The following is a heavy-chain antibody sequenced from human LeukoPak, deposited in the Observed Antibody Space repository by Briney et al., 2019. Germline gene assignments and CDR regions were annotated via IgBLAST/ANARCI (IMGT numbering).Heavy chain of an antibody. Sequence: GGSLRLSCAASGFTFSSYAMSWVRQAPGKGLEWVSVIYSGGSTYYADSVKGRFTISRDNSKNTLYLQMNSLRAEDTAVYYCVREGDGYIFDYWXQGTLVTVSS. CDR1: GFTFSSYA. D-gene: IGHD5-24*01. CDR3: VREGDGYIFDY. V-gene: IGHV3-53*01. CDR2: IYSGGST. J-gene: IGHJ4*02.